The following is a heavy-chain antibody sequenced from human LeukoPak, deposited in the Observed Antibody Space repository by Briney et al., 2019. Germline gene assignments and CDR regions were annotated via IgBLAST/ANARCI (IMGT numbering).Heavy chain of an antibody. J-gene: IGHJ4*02. CDR2: INHSGST. CDR1: GGSFSGYY. Sequence: SETLSLTCAVYGGSFSGYYWSWIRQPPGKGLEWIGEINHSGSTNYNPSLKSRVTISVDTSKNQFSLKLSSVTAADTAVYYCARGTNSVYDFWSGYYTGYYFDYWGQGTLVTVSS. CDR3: ARGTNSVYDFWSGYYTGYYFDY. D-gene: IGHD3-3*01. V-gene: IGHV4-34*01.